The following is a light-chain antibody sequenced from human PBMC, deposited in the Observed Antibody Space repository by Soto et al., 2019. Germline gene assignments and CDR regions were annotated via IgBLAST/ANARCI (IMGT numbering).Light chain of an antibody. V-gene: IGKV1-39*01. J-gene: IGKJ1*01. Sequence: DIQMTQSPSTLSPSVGDTVTITCRASRSISDWLAWYQQKPGKAPKLLIFDASSLKSGVPSRFSGSGSGTDFTLTISSLQPEDFATYYCQQSYSTPLTFGQGTKVDIK. CDR1: RSISDW. CDR2: DAS. CDR3: QQSYSTPLT.